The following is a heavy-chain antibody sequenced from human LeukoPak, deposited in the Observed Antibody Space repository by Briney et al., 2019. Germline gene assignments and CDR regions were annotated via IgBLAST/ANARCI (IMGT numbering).Heavy chain of an antibody. V-gene: IGHV3-23*01. CDR3: AKEPYDSSGYYYEYYYGMDV. D-gene: IGHD3-22*01. CDR2: ISGSGGST. J-gene: IGHJ6*02. CDR1: GFTFSSYA. Sequence: GGSLRLSCAASGFTFSSYAMSWVRQAPGMGLEWVSAISGSGGSTYYADSVKGRFTISRDNSKNTLYLQMNSLRAEDTAVYYCAKEPYDSSGYYYEYYYGMDVWGQGTTVTVSS.